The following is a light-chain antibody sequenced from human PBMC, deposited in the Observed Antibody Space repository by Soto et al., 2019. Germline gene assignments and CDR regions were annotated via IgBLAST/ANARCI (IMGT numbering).Light chain of an antibody. Sequence: DIQMTQSPSSLSASVGDKVTITCRASQSISSSLNWYQQKSGKAPNLLIYGVSRLQGGVPSRFRGSGYGTDFALTITSLQPEDFATYYCQQSYNSPPITFGQGTRLGI. J-gene: IGKJ5*01. CDR3: QQSYNSPPIT. CDR2: GVS. CDR1: QSISSS. V-gene: IGKV1-39*01.